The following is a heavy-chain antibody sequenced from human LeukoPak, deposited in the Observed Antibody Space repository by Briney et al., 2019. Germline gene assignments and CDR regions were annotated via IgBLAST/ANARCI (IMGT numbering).Heavy chain of an antibody. CDR1: GFTFSSYV. Sequence: LSGGSLRLSCIGSGFTFSSYVLHWVRQAPGKGLEWVPYISSSSSTIYYADSVKGRFTISRDNSKNTPYLQMNSLRAEDTAVYYCARDIRYCSGGSCYSDRPMDVWGQGTTVTVSS. CDR3: ARDIRYCSGGSCYSDRPMDV. V-gene: IGHV3-48*01. CDR2: ISSSSSTI. J-gene: IGHJ6*02. D-gene: IGHD2-15*01.